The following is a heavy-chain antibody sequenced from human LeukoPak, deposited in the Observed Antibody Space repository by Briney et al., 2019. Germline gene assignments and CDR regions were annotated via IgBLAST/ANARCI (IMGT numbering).Heavy chain of an antibody. D-gene: IGHD1-26*01. J-gene: IGHJ6*03. CDR1: GFTFSSYW. CDR3: ARVIVGATRYYYYYMDV. CDR2: INSDGSST. V-gene: IGHV3-74*01. Sequence: GGSLGLSCAASGFTFSSYWMHWVRQAPGKGLVWVSRINSDGSSTSYADSVKGRFTISRDNAKNTLYLQMNSLRAEDTAVYYCARVIVGATRYYYYYMDVWGKGTTVTVSS.